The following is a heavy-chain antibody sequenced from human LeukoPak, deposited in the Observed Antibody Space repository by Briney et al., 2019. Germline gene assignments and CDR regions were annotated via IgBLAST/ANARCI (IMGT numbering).Heavy chain of an antibody. CDR3: ARGGGGGDGYDL. Sequence: ASVKVSCKASGYTFTSYDINWVRQATGQGLEWMGWMNPSIDNTGCAQKFQGRVTMTGNTSISTAYMELSSLRSEDTAVYYCARGGGGGDGYDLWGQGTLVTVSS. D-gene: IGHD5-24*01. CDR1: GYTFTSYD. V-gene: IGHV1-8*01. J-gene: IGHJ5*02. CDR2: MNPSIDNT.